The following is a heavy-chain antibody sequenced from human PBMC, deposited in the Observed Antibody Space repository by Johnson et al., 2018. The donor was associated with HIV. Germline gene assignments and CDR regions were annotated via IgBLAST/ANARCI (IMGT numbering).Heavy chain of an antibody. CDR2: ISYDGSNK. CDR3: ARVEPIRRAIDAFDI. V-gene: IGHV3-30*03. CDR1: GFTFSSYG. D-gene: IGHD3-10*01. Sequence: VQLVESGGGVVQPGRSLRLSCAASGFTFSSYGMHWVRQAPGKGLEWVAVISYDGSNKYYADSVKGRFTISRDNAKNSLYLQLNSLRAEDTAVYYCARVEPIRRAIDAFDIWGQGTMVTVSS. J-gene: IGHJ3*02.